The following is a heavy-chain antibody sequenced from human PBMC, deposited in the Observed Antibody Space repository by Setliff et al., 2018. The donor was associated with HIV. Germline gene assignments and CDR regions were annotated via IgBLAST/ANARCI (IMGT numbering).Heavy chain of an antibody. CDR2: IYHSGTA. J-gene: IGHJ4*02. CDR1: GFSISSNYY. Sequence: SETLSLTCNVSGFSISSNYYWGWVRQPPGRGLEWIGNIYHSGTAYYNPSFKTRVAISIDTSKNYVSLKLRSLTAAETAIYYCARDPRGLLSPVPRGYFDYWGQGALVTVSS. V-gene: IGHV4-38-2*02. CDR3: ARDPRGLLSPVPRGYFDY. D-gene: IGHD3-22*01.